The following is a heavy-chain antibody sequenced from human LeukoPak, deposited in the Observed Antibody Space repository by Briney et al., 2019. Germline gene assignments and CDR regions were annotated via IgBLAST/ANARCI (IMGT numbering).Heavy chain of an antibody. CDR3: AREYFNRYHTSGDSNTFFDY. Sequence: PGGSLRLSCAASGFTFSSYAMSWVRQAPGKGLEWVANIKQDGSEKYYVDSVKGRFTISRDNAKNSLYLQMNSLRAEDTAVYYCAREYFNRYHTSGDSNTFFDYWGQGTLVTVSS. J-gene: IGHJ4*02. D-gene: IGHD3-22*01. CDR1: GFTFSSYA. V-gene: IGHV3-7*01. CDR2: IKQDGSEK.